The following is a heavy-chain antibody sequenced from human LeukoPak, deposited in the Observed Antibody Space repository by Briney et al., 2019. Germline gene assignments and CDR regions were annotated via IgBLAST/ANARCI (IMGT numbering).Heavy chain of an antibody. CDR1: GFTFSSYG. CDR3: ARDSSPYSSSWFYYGMDV. V-gene: IGHV3-33*01. CDR2: IWYDGSNK. J-gene: IGHJ6*02. Sequence: GKSLRLSCAASGFTFSSYGMHWVRQAPGKGLEWVAVIWYDGSNKYYADSVKGRFTISRDNSKNTLYLQMNSLRAEDTAVYYCARDSSPYSSSWFYYGMDVWGQGTTVTVSS. D-gene: IGHD6-13*01.